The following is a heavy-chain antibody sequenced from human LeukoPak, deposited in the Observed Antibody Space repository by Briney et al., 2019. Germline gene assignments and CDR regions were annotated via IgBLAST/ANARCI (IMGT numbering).Heavy chain of an antibody. J-gene: IGHJ5*02. V-gene: IGHV4-59*01. CDR3: ARGYYFAGFDP. D-gene: IGHD3-22*01. Sequence: SETLSLTCTVSGGSISSYYWSWLRQPPGKGLECIGYIYYSGSTNYNPSLKSRVTISVDTSKNQFSLRLSSVTAADTAVYYCARGYYFAGFDPWGQGTLVTVSS. CDR1: GGSISSYY. CDR2: IYYSGST.